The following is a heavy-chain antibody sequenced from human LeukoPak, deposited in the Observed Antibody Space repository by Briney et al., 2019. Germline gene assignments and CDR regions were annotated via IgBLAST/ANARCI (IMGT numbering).Heavy chain of an antibody. CDR2: INPNSGDT. J-gene: IGHJ4*02. CDR1: GYTFTGYY. D-gene: IGHD6-19*01. V-gene: IGHV1-2*02. Sequence: APVKVSCKASGYTFTGYYMHWVRQAPGQGLEWMGWINPNSGDTNYAQKFQGRVTMTRDTSISTAYMELSRLRSDDTAVYYCARDKSGSSGWYSYFDYWGQGTLVTVS. CDR3: ARDKSGSSGWYSYFDY.